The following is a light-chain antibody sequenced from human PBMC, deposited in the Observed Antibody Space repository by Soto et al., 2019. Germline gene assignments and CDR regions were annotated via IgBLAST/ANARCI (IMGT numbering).Light chain of an antibody. V-gene: IGKV3-15*01. CDR1: QSVSSN. Sequence: ETVMTQSPATLSVSPGERATLSCRASQSVSSNLAWYQQKPGQAPRLLIYGTSTRATGIPARFSGSGSGTEFTLTISSLQSEDFAVYYCQQYNNWPITFGQGTRLAIK. CDR2: GTS. J-gene: IGKJ5*01. CDR3: QQYNNWPIT.